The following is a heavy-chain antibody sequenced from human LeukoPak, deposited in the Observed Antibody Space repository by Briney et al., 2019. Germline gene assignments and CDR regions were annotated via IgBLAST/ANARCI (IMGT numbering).Heavy chain of an antibody. CDR1: GASISTGVYS. Sequence: SETLSLTCAVSGASISTGVYSWSWIRQPPGKGLEWIGYIYSSGSTSYNPSLKNRVTISVDTSKNQFSLKLSSVTAADTAVYYCASEYCGGDCHMRGNYYYYYMDVWGKGTTVTVSS. D-gene: IGHD2-21*02. CDR3: ASEYCGGDCHMRGNYYYYYMDV. J-gene: IGHJ6*03. CDR2: IYSSGST. V-gene: IGHV4-30-4*07.